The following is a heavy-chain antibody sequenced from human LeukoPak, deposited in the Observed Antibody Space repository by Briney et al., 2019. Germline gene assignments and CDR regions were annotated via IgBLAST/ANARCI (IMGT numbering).Heavy chain of an antibody. CDR1: DGSITSYY. V-gene: IGHV4-4*07. J-gene: IGHJ4*02. D-gene: IGHD4-11*01. Sequence: SETLSLTCSVSDGSITSYYWSWIRQPAGKGLEWIGRIYPSGTTYYNPSLKSRVTMSVVTSQSQFSLRLSSVTAADTAVYYCARDNYDYPDYWGQGTLVTVSS. CDR2: IYPSGTT. CDR3: ARDNYDYPDY.